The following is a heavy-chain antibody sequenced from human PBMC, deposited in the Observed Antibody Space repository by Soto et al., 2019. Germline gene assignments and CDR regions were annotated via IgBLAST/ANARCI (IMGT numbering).Heavy chain of an antibody. CDR3: AKEDGHSGRFDP. D-gene: IGHD2-8*01. J-gene: IGHJ5*02. V-gene: IGHV4-30-2*01. CDR2: IYHSGST. Sequence: TLSLTCAVSGGSISSGGYSWSWIRQPPGKGLEWIGYIYHSGSTYYNPSLKSRVTISVDRSKNQFSLKLSSVTAADTAVYYCAKEDGHSGRFDPWGQGTLVTVSS. CDR1: GGSISSGGYS.